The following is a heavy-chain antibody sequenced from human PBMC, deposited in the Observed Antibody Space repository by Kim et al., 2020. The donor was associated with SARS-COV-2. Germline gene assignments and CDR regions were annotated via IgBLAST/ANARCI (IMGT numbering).Heavy chain of an antibody. V-gene: IGHV3-74*01. D-gene: IGHD2-2*01. CDR3: ARVGGYCSSTSCYIPYYYYGMDV. CDR1: GFTFSSYW. CDR2: INSDGSST. J-gene: IGHJ6*02. Sequence: GGSLRLSCAASGFTFSSYWMHWVRQAPGKGLVWVSRINSDGSSTSYADSVKGRFTISRDNAKNTLYLQMNSLRAEDTAVYYCARVGGYCSSTSCYIPYYYYGMDVWGQGTTVTVSS.